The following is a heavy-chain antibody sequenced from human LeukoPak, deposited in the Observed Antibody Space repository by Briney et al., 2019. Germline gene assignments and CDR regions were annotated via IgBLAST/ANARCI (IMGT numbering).Heavy chain of an antibody. CDR1: GFSFSSYS. D-gene: IGHD3-3*01. CDR2: ISSSSSYI. Sequence: PGGSLRLSCAASGFSFSSYSMNWVRQAPGKGLEWVSSISSSSSYIYYADSVKGRFTISRDNAKNSLYLQMNSLRAEDTAVYYCARDQEWFLDYWGQGTLVTVSS. V-gene: IGHV3-21*01. CDR3: ARDQEWFLDY. J-gene: IGHJ4*02.